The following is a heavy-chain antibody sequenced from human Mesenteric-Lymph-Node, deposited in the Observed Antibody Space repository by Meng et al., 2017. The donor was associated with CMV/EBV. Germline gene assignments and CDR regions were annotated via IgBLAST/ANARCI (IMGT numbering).Heavy chain of an antibody. CDR2: IWYDGSNK. V-gene: IGHV3-30*02. D-gene: IGHD1-1*01. J-gene: IGHJ4*02. Sequence: GGSLRLSCAASGFTFSNYGMHWVRQAPGKGLEWVTFIWYDGSNKYYADSVKGRFTISRDNSKNTLYLQMNTLRVEDTAVYYCAKERSGTTPYWGQGTLVTVSS. CDR1: GFTFSNYG. CDR3: AKERSGTTPY.